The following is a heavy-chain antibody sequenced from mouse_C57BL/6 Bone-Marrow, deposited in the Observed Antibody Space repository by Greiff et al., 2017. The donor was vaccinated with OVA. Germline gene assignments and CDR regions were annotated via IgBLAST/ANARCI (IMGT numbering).Heavy chain of an antibody. CDR2: IDPENGDT. D-gene: IGHD3-2*02. Sequence: EVQLQQSGAELVRPGASVKLSCTASGFNIKDDYMNWVKQRPEQGLEWIGWIDPENGDTEYASKFQGKATITADTSSNTAYLQLSSLTSEDTAVYYCTLDSSVYKFAYWGQGTLVTVSA. CDR1: GFNIKDDY. CDR3: TLDSSVYKFAY. V-gene: IGHV14-4*01. J-gene: IGHJ3*01.